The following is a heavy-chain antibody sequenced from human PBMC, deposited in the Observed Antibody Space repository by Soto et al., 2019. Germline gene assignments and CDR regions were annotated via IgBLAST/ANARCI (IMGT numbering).Heavy chain of an antibody. CDR1: GGSISSSNW. Sequence: QVQLQESGPGLVKPSGTLSLTCAVSGGSISSSNWWSWVRQPPGKGLEWIGEIYHSGSTNYNPSLKSRVTISVDKSKNQFSRKLSSVTAADTAVYYCARDRDYGGNSPPPNGMDVWGQGTTVTVSS. CDR2: IYHSGST. CDR3: ARDRDYGGNSPPPNGMDV. J-gene: IGHJ6*02. V-gene: IGHV4-4*02. D-gene: IGHD4-17*01.